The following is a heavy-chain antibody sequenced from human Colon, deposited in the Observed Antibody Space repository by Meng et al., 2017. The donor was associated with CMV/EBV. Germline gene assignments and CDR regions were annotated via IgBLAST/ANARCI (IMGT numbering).Heavy chain of an antibody. CDR3: ARDGLWGFGGSDY. D-gene: IGHD3-16*01. J-gene: IGHJ4*02. V-gene: IGHV1-2*02. Sequence: QGQMVQSGAEMKKPGASVKVSCKASGYILSQYFIHWMREAPGQGLEWMGWINANSGDTNYAQKFQGRVTMTRDTSMNTAYMELSGLRSDDTAVYYCARDGLWGFGGSDYWGQGTLVTVSS. CDR2: INANSGDT. CDR1: GYILSQYF.